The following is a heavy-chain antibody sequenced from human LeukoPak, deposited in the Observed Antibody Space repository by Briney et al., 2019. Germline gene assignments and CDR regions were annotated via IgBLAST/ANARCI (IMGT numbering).Heavy chain of an antibody. CDR3: VSGWYYFDY. V-gene: IGHV3-7*03. CDR1: RFTFSSYW. Sequence: PGGSLRLSCAASRFTFSSYWINWVRQAPGKGLEWVANIKQDGSEKYSVDSVKGRFTISRDNTKNSLYLQMNSLRAEDTAVYYCVSGWYYFDYWGQGTLVTVSS. CDR2: IKQDGSEK. J-gene: IGHJ4*02. D-gene: IGHD6-19*01.